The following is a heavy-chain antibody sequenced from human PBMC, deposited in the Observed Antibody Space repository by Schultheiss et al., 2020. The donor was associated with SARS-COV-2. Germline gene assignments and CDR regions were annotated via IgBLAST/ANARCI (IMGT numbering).Heavy chain of an antibody. D-gene: IGHD4-11*01. CDR2: IYYSGST. J-gene: IGHJ5*02. CDR3: ARATYTVNWFDP. Sequence: SETLSLTCTVSGGSISSGDYYWSWIRQPPGKGLEWIGYIYYSGSTYYNPSLKSRVTISVDTSKNQFSLKLSSVTAADTAVYYCARATYTVNWFDPWGQGTLVTVSS. CDR1: GGSISSGDYY. V-gene: IGHV4-30-4*01.